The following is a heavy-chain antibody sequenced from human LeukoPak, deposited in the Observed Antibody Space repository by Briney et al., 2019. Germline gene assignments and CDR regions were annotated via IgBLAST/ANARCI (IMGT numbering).Heavy chain of an antibody. V-gene: IGHV3-53*01. J-gene: IGHJ5*02. Sequence: GGSLRLSCAASGFTFSDHYMSWVRQAPGKGLEWVSVIHSGGSTYYADSVKGRFTISRDNSKNTLYLQMNSLRAEDTAVYYCARALEIGWFGERWFDPWGQGTLVTVSS. CDR2: IHSGGST. D-gene: IGHD3-10*01. CDR1: GFTFSDHY. CDR3: ARALEIGWFGERWFDP.